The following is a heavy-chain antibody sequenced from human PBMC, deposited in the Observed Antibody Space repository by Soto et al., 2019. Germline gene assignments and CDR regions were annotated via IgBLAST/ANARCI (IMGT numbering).Heavy chain of an antibody. CDR1: GASISSSNW. CDR3: ARMYYYDNSGYFDY. Sequence: SETLSLTCAVSGASISSSNWWSWVRQGPGKGLEWIGEIYHSGSTKDNPSLKSRVTMSVDKSKNQFSLNLNSVTAADTAVYYCARMYYYDNSGYFDYWGQGTLVTVSS. D-gene: IGHD3-22*01. J-gene: IGHJ4*02. CDR2: IYHSGST. V-gene: IGHV4-4*02.